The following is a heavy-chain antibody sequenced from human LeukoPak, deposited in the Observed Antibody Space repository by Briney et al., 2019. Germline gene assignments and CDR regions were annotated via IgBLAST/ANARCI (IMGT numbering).Heavy chain of an antibody. J-gene: IGHJ4*02. D-gene: IGHD1-1*01. CDR3: ARMTWTQYYFDY. V-gene: IGHV4-4*02. CDR1: GGSISSSNW. Sequence: SETLSLTCAVSGGSISSSNWWSWVRQPPGKGLEWIGEIYHSGSTNYNPSLKSRVTISVDKSKNQFSLKLSSVTAADTAVFYCARMTWTQYYFDYWGQGTLVTVSS. CDR2: IYHSGST.